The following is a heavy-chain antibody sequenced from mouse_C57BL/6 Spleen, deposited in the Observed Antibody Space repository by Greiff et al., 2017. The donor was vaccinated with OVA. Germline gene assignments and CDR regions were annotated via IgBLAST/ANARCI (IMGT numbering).Heavy chain of an antibody. J-gene: IGHJ1*03. V-gene: IGHV1-82*01. CDR2: IYPGDGDT. Sequence: QVQLQQSGPELVKPGASVKISCKASGYAFSSSWMNWVKQRPGKGLEWIGRIYPGDGDTNYNGTFKGKATLTADKSSSTAYMQISSLTSEDSAVDFCARLRRDWYFDVWGTGTTVTVSS. CDR3: ARLRRDWYFDV. CDR1: GYAFSSSW. D-gene: IGHD2-2*01.